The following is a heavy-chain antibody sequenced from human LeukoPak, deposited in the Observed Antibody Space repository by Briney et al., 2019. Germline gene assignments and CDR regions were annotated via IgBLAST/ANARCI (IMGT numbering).Heavy chain of an antibody. D-gene: IGHD3-10*01. CDR2: IGGSST. Sequence: GGSLRLSCSASGFPFTRYAMTWVRQAPGKGLEWVSSIGGSSTYYADFVKGRFTISRDTSKNTMYLQMNSLRADDTAIYYCAKYRGFGDSYDSWGQGTLVTVSS. CDR3: AKYRGFGDSYDS. J-gene: IGHJ4*02. V-gene: IGHV3-23*01. CDR1: GFPFTRYA.